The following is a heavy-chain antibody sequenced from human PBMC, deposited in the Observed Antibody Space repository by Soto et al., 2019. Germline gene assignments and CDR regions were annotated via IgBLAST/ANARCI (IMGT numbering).Heavy chain of an antibody. V-gene: IGHV4-39*01. CDR2: IYYSAIT. Sequence: QLQLQESGPGLVKPSETLSLTCTVSGGSISSSSYYWGWIRQPPGKGLEWIGSIYYSAITYYNPSLQSRVTISVDTSKNQFSLKLSSVTAADTAVYYCASPKIAFYNWFDPWGQGTLVTVSS. D-gene: IGHD3-3*02. CDR3: ASPKIAFYNWFDP. J-gene: IGHJ5*02. CDR1: GGSISSSSYY.